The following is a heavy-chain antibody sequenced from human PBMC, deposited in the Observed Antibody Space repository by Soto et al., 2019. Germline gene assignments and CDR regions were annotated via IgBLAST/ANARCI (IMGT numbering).Heavy chain of an antibody. CDR3: ARGGFTMARGANPADFDS. D-gene: IGHD3-10*01. Sequence: GGSLRLSCAASGFTFSDKSMNWVRQAPGKGLEWVSSISSLNTYIYYADSVRGRFTISRDNAKNSLYLQMDSLRAEDTAVYYCARGGFTMARGANPADFDSWGQGTLVTVSS. J-gene: IGHJ4*02. CDR2: ISSLNTYI. V-gene: IGHV3-21*01. CDR1: GFTFSDKS.